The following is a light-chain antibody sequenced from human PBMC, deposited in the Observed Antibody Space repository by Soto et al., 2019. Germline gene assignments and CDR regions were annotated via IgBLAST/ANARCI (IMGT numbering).Light chain of an antibody. J-gene: IGKJ5*01. CDR1: QRVSNN. CDR3: QQRSNWHIT. V-gene: IGKV3-15*01. CDR2: GAS. Sequence: MTLSTDTLSTAPGEGAKIACRASQRVSNNFAWYQQKPGQAPSLLIHGASTRAPGFPARFSGSGSGTEFTLTISSLEPEDFAIYYCQQRSNWHITFGEGTQLDNK.